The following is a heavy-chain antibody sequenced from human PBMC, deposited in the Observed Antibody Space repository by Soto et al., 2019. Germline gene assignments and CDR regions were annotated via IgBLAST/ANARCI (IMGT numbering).Heavy chain of an antibody. Sequence: QITLKESGPTLVKPTQTLTLTCTFSGFSLSTSGVGVAWIRQPPGKALEWLALIYWDDDKRYSPSLKSRLTITKDASKNQVVLTMTNMDPVDTATYYCARYYGSGSYFDYWGQGTLVTVSS. V-gene: IGHV2-5*02. CDR2: IYWDDDK. CDR3: ARYYGSGSYFDY. CDR1: GFSLSTSGVG. D-gene: IGHD3-10*01. J-gene: IGHJ4*02.